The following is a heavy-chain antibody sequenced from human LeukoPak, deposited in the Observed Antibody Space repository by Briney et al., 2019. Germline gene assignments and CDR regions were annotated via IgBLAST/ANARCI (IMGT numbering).Heavy chain of an antibody. J-gene: IGHJ4*02. CDR1: GFTFSSYG. V-gene: IGHV3-30*02. CDR3: AKAITRGIAVAGADY. Sequence: PGGSLRPSCAASGFTFSSYGMHWVRQAPGKGLEWVAFIRYDGSNKYYADSVKGRFTISRDNSKNTLYLQMNSLRAEDTAVYYCAKAITRGIAVAGADYWGQGTLVTVSS. CDR2: IRYDGSNK. D-gene: IGHD6-19*01.